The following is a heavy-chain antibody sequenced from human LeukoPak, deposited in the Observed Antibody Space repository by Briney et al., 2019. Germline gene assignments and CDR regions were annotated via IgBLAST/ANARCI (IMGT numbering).Heavy chain of an antibody. J-gene: IGHJ6*03. V-gene: IGHV4-34*01. CDR3: ARDRAGYLAYYYMDV. CDR2: INHSGST. CDR1: GGSFSGYY. Sequence: SETLSLTCAVYGGSFSGYYWSWIRQPPGKGLEWIGEINHSGSTNYNPSLKSRVTISVDTSKNQFSLKLSSVTAADTAVYYCARDRAGYLAYYYMDVWGKGTTVTISS. D-gene: IGHD6-13*01.